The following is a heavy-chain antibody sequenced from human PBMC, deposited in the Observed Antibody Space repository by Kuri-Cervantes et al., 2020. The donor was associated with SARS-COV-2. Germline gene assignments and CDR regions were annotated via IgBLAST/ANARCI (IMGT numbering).Heavy chain of an antibody. CDR2: IYYSGST. D-gene: IGHD3-3*01. V-gene: IGHV4-34*01. J-gene: IGHJ5*02. Sequence: SETLSLTCAVYGGSFSGYYWSWIRQPPGKGLEWIGSIYYSGSTYYNPSLKGRVTISVDTSKNQFSLKLSSVTAADTAVYYCARQMMSSITIFGVVITRNWFDPWGQGTLVTVSS. CDR1: GGSFSGYY. CDR3: ARQMMSSITIFGVVITRNWFDP.